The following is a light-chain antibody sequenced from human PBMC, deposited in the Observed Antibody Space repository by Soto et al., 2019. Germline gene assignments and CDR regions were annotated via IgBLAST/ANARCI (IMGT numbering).Light chain of an antibody. CDR2: AAS. J-gene: IGKJ5*01. CDR1: QSISSY. V-gene: IGKV1-39*01. CDR3: QQSYSTPIT. Sequence: DIQMTQSPSSLSASVGDRVTITCRASQSISSYLNWYQQKPGKAPKLLIYAASSLQGGVPSRFSGSGSGTDFTLTISSLQPEDFATYYCQQSYSTPITCGQGTRRDI.